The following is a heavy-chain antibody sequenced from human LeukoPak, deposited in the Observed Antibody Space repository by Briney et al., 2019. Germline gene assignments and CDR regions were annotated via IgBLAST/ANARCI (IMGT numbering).Heavy chain of an antibody. CDR1: GFTVSSNY. J-gene: IGHJ4*02. CDR3: ARGGAYYYDSSGYLDY. D-gene: IGHD3-22*01. V-gene: IGHV3-66*01. Sequence: GGSLRLSCAASGFTVSSNYMSWVRQAPGKGLEWVSVIYSGGSTYYADSVKGRFTISRDNSKNTLYLQMNSLRAEDTAVYYCARGGAYYYDSSGYLDYWGQGTLVTVSS. CDR2: IYSGGST.